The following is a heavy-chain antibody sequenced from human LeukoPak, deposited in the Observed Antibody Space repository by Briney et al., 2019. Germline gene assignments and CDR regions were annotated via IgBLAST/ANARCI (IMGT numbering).Heavy chain of an antibody. V-gene: IGHV1-2*06. D-gene: IGHD6-13*01. CDR1: GYTFTGYY. J-gene: IGHJ4*02. CDR2: INPNSGGT. CDR3: ARIERGAAGGTPFDY. Sequence: ASVKVSCKASGYTFTGYYMHWVRQAPGQGLEWMGRINPNSGGTNYAQKFQGRVTMTRDTSISTAYMELSRLRSDDTAVYYCARIERGAAGGTPFDYWGQGTLVTVSS.